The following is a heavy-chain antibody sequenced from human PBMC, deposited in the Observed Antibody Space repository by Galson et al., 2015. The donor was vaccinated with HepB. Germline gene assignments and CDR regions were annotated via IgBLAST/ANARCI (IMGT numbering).Heavy chain of an antibody. Sequence: QSGAEVKKPGESLRISCKGSGYSFTSYWISWVRQMPGKGLEWMGRIDPSDSYTNYSPSFQGHVTISADKSISTAYLQWSSLKASDTAMYYCAVTTVTTQSLHWYFDLWGRGTLVTVSS. V-gene: IGHV5-10-1*01. CDR2: IDPSDSYT. CDR3: AVTTVTTQSLHWYFDL. D-gene: IGHD4-17*01. CDR1: GYSFTSYW. J-gene: IGHJ2*01.